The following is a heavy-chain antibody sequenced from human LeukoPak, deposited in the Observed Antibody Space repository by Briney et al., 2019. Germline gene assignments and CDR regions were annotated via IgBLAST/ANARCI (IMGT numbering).Heavy chain of an antibody. J-gene: IGHJ6*04. CDR1: GYTLTELS. V-gene: IGHV1-24*01. CDR3: ATGLRYSYYYGTDV. CDR2: FDPEDGET. D-gene: IGHD4-17*01. Sequence: EASVNVSCKVSGYTLTELSMHWVRQAPGKGLEWMGGFDPEDGETIYAQKFQGRVTMTEDTSTDTAYMELSSLRSEDTAVYYCATGLRYSYYYGTDVWGKGTTVTVSS.